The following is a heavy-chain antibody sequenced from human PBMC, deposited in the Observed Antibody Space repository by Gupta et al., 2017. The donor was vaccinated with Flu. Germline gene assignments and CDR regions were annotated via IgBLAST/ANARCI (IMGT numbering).Heavy chain of an antibody. D-gene: IGHD3-9*01. V-gene: IGHV3-11*01. CDR2: ISSSWGTV. Sequence: QPQLVTSGGHVVRPGGPARLHCVASRFTSRDHFLTRLRQAPGRGRGWLAYISSSWGTVFYADSGKGRFTVSRDNAKNSLYLDMGTLTADDAATYYCARDRRDLDKGYYYYYMDVWGQGATINVSS. CDR1: RFTSRDHF. CDR3: ARDRRDLDKGYYYYYMDV. J-gene: IGHJ6*03.